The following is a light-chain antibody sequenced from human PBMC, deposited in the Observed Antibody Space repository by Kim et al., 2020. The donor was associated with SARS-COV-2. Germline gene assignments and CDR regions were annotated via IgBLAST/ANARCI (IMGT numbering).Light chain of an antibody. CDR2: TTD. CDR1: QSIGTH. V-gene: IGKV1-39*01. Sequence: DIQMTQSPSSLSASLGDRVTITCRASQSIGTHLNWFQQKPGKAPNLLIYTTDNLQSGVPSRFSGSGSGTDFTLTISSLQPEDFATYYCQQSYSAPWTFGQVTKVDIK. CDR3: QQSYSAPWT. J-gene: IGKJ1*01.